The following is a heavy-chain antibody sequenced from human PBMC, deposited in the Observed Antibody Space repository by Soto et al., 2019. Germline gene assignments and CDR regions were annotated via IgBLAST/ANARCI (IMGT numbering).Heavy chain of an antibody. V-gene: IGHV3-30*18. Sequence: QVQLVESGGGVVQPGRSLRLSCAASGFTFNDYAVHWVRQAPGKGLEWVAVISYDRGEIHFADPVKGRFTVSRDNSKNTLYLQMSSLRPEDTAVYYCAKEMSGRWHNYYGMDVWGQGTTVTVSS. CDR2: ISYDRGEI. CDR3: AKEMSGRWHNYYGMDV. J-gene: IGHJ6*02. D-gene: IGHD6-25*01. CDR1: GFTFNDYA.